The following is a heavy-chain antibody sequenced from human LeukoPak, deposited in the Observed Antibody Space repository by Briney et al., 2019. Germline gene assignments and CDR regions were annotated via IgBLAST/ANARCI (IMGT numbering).Heavy chain of an antibody. Sequence: SETLSLTCAVYGGSFSGYYWSWIRRPPGKGPEWIGEINHSGSTNYNPSLKSRVTISVDTSKNQFSLKLSSVTAADTAVYYCASGTGTTFWFDPWGQGTLVTVSS. CDR1: GGSFSGYY. J-gene: IGHJ5*02. D-gene: IGHD1-7*01. CDR3: ASGTGTTFWFDP. CDR2: INHSGST. V-gene: IGHV4-34*01.